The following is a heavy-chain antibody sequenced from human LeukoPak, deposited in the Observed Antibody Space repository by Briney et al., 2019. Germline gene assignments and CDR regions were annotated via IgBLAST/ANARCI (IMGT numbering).Heavy chain of an antibody. D-gene: IGHD2-21*02. CDR3: AKRVVVTAIGNFDL. V-gene: IGHV4-39*07. J-gene: IGHJ2*01. Sequence: SETLSLTCTVSGGSIVSSNYYWDWIRQTPGKGLEWIGGIFYSGNTYFNPSLKSRVTISVDTSKNQFSLKLSSVTAADTAVYYCAKRVVVTAIGNFDLWGRGTLVTVSS. CDR1: GGSIVSSNYY. CDR2: IFYSGNT.